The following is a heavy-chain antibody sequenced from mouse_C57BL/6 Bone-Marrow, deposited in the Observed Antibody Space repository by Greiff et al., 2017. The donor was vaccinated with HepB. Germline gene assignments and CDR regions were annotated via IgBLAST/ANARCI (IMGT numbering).Heavy chain of an antibody. CDR1: GFTFSDYY. J-gene: IGHJ4*01. CDR3: ARGSYRGYYAMDY. Sequence: EVKLVESGGGLVQPGGSLKLSCAASGFTFSDYYMYWVRQTPEKRLEWVAYISNGGGSTYYPDTVKGRFTISRDNAKNTLYLQMSRLKSEDTDMYYCARGSYRGYYAMDYWGQGTSVTVSS. V-gene: IGHV5-12*01. D-gene: IGHD2-12*01. CDR2: ISNGGGST.